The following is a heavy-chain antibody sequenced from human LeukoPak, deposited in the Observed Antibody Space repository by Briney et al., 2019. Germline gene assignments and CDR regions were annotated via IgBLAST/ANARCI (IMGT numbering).Heavy chain of an antibody. CDR2: ISYHGVDK. Sequence: GRSLRLSCAASEFIFSRYAMHWVRQAQGKGLEWLAVISYHGVDKFYRASVKGRFTISRVNVENTLFLQLDNLSAEDSGVYFCARAVPTIHHMDVWGKGTMVTVSS. D-gene: IGHD2-2*01. CDR1: EFIFSRYA. V-gene: IGHV3-30*04. CDR3: ARAVPTIHHMDV. J-gene: IGHJ6*03.